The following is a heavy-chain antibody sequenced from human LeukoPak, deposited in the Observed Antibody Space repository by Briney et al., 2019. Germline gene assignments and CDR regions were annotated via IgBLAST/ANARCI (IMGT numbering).Heavy chain of an antibody. Sequence: PSETLSLTCTVSGGSISSSSYYWGWIRQPPGKGLEWIGSIYYSGSTYYNPSLKSRVTISVDTSKNQFSLKLSSVTAADTAVYYCARDVTVVRAFDYWGQGTLVTVSS. CDR1: GGSISSSSYY. CDR2: IYYSGST. D-gene: IGHD4-23*01. J-gene: IGHJ4*02. CDR3: ARDVTVVRAFDY. V-gene: IGHV4-39*07.